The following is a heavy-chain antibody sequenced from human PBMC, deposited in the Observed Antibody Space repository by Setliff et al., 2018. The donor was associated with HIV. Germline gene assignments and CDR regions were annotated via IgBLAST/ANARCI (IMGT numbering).Heavy chain of an antibody. CDR3: ARCSTANAHSVSWFDP. Sequence: GGSLRLSCAASGFTFSSYGMHWVRQAPGKGLEWVAVIWYDGSNKYYADSVKGRFTISRDNSKNTLYLQMNSLRSEDTAIYYCARCSTANAHSVSWFDPWGQGTLVTVSS. J-gene: IGHJ5*02. CDR1: GFTFSSYG. V-gene: IGHV3-33*01. CDR2: IWYDGSNK. D-gene: IGHD2-2*01.